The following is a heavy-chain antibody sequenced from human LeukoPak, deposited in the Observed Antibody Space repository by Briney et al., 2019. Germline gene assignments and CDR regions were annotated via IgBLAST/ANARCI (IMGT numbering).Heavy chain of an antibody. Sequence: GGSLRLSCAASGFTFSSYWMHWVRQAPGKGLEWVSSISSSSTYIYYADSVKGRFTISRDNAKNSLYLQMNSLRAEDTAVYYCARLYSTGCYGGPDNWGQGTLVAVSS. CDR2: ISSSSTYI. D-gene: IGHD6-19*01. CDR3: ARLYSTGCYGGPDN. CDR1: GFTFSSYW. V-gene: IGHV3-21*01. J-gene: IGHJ4*02.